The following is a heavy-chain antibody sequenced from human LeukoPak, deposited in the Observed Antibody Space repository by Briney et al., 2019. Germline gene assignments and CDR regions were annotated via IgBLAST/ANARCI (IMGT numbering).Heavy chain of an antibody. D-gene: IGHD2-2*01. J-gene: IGHJ3*02. CDR3: AREGRYRSSTSHVYAFDI. Sequence: GGSLRLSCTVSGFTVSSNSMSWVRQAPGKGLEWVANIKQDGSEKYYVDSVKGRFTISRDNAKNSLYLQMNSLRAEDTAVYYCAREGRYRSSTSHVYAFDIWGQGTMVTVSS. V-gene: IGHV3-7*01. CDR2: IKQDGSEK. CDR1: GFTVSSNS.